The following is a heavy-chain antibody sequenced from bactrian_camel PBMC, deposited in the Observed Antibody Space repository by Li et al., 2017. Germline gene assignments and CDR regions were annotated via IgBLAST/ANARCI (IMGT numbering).Heavy chain of an antibody. CDR3: AEYPYGVAAGWEGYQYNY. D-gene: IGHD5*01. CDR1: SLTYSSNC. J-gene: IGHJ4*01. V-gene: IGHV3S55*01. CDR2: IVSDGRS. Sequence: HVQLVESGGDSVQAGGSLRLSCTSDSLTYSSNCMAWFRQVPGKEREGVAEIVSDGRSTYADSVKGRFTISKDNAENTLYLQMNDLKPEDSAMYFCAEYPYGVAAGWEGYQYNYWGQGTQVTVS.